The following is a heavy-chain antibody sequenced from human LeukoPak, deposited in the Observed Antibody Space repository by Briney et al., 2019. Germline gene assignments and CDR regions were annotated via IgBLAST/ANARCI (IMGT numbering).Heavy chain of an antibody. J-gene: IGHJ3*02. D-gene: IGHD3-16*01. CDR1: GFTFSSYW. V-gene: IGHV3-7*01. CDR2: IKQDGSEK. Sequence: LTGGSLRLSYAASGFTFSSYWMSWVRQAPGKGLEWAANIKQDGSEKYYVDSVTGRFTISRDNAKNSLYLQMNSLRAEDTAVYYCARASPEFGDAFDIWGQGTMVTVSS. CDR3: ARASPEFGDAFDI.